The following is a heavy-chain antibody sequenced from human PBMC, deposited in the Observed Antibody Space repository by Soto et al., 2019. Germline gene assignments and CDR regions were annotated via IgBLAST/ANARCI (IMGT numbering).Heavy chain of an antibody. CDR3: ATNYGSGSAHFDY. D-gene: IGHD3-10*01. Sequence: QVQLVQSGAEVKKPGSSVKVSCTASGGTFNFYSISWVRQAPGQGLEWVGRVIPMVGMSEYAQKFQGRVTITADKSTSTAYMNLRSLRSEDTAVYYCATNYGSGSAHFDYCGQGTLVTVSS. J-gene: IGHJ4*02. CDR2: VIPMVGMS. V-gene: IGHV1-69*02. CDR1: GGTFNFYS.